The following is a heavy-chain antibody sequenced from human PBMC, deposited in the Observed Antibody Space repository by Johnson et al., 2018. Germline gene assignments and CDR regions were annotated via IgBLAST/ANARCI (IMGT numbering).Heavy chain of an antibody. J-gene: IGHJ6*03. CDR2: IKQDGSEK. Sequence: EVQLVESGGGLVQPGGSLRLSCAASGFTFSSYWMSWVRQAPGKGLECVANIKQDGSEKYYVDSVKGRFTISRANAKNSLYLQMNSLRAEDTAVYYCARYAGIAAAGTEYYYYYYMDVWGKGTTVTVSS. D-gene: IGHD6-13*01. V-gene: IGHV3-7*01. CDR3: ARYAGIAAAGTEYYYYYYMDV. CDR1: GFTFSSYW.